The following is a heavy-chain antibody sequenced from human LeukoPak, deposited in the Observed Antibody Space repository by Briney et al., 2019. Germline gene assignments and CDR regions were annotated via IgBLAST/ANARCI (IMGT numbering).Heavy chain of an antibody. D-gene: IGHD2-15*01. CDR3: ARDRRVDCSGGSCYVDY. CDR1: GFTFSDYY. J-gene: IGHJ4*02. CDR2: ISSSSSYT. V-gene: IGHV3-11*05. Sequence: GGSLRLSCAASGFTFSDYYMSWIRQAPGKGLEWVSYISSSSSYTNYADSVKGRFTISRDNAKNSLYLQMNSLRAEDTAVYYCARDRRVDCSGGSCYVDYWGQGTLVTVSP.